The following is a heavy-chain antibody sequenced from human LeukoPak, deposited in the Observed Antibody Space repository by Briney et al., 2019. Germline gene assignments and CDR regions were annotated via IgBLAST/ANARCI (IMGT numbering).Heavy chain of an antibody. CDR3: ARDFDPPEYYGMDV. CDR2: IIPIFGTA. J-gene: IGHJ6*02. Sequence: SVKVSCKASGGTFSRYAISWVQQAPGQGLEWMGGIIPIFGTANYAQKFQGRVTITADESTSTAYMELSSLRSEDTAVYYCARDFDPPEYYGMDVWGQGTTVTVSS. V-gene: IGHV1-69*13. D-gene: IGHD3-9*01. CDR1: GGTFSRYA.